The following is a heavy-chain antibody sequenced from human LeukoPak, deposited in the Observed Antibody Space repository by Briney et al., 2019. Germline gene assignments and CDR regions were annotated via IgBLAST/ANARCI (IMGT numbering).Heavy chain of an antibody. D-gene: IGHD4-17*01. CDR3: AKDGTTVTTWYFDY. Sequence: GGSLRLSCAASGFTFSSYGTHWVRQAPGKGLEWVAVIWYDGSNKYYADSVKGRFTISRDNSKNTLYLQMNSLRAEDTAVYYCAKDGTTVTTWYFDYWGQGTLVTVSS. CDR2: IWYDGSNK. V-gene: IGHV3-33*06. J-gene: IGHJ4*02. CDR1: GFTFSSYG.